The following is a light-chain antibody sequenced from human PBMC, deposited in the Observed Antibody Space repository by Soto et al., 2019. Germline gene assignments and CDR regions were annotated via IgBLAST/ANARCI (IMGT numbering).Light chain of an antibody. CDR2: GAS. V-gene: IGKV3D-15*01. CDR3: QQYKDWPPLT. J-gene: IGKJ4*01. CDR1: QSGNIN. Sequence: EIVMTQSPVTLSASPGERVTLSCRASQSGNINLAWYQQRPGQAPRVLIYGASNSASGIPDRFSGSGSGTDFTLTISSLEPDDFALYYCQQYKDWPPLTFGGGTRVEIK.